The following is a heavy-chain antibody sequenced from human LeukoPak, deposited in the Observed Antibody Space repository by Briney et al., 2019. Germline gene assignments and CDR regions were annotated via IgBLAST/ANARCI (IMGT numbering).Heavy chain of an antibody. CDR3: ARARSADWLGDAFDI. Sequence: ASVKVSCKASGYTFTSYAIHWVRQAPGQGLEWMGWITPSGGTNYPQKFQGRVAIIWDTSITTAYMDLSRLTSDDTAVYSCARARSADWLGDAFDIWGQGTMVTVSS. J-gene: IGHJ3*02. V-gene: IGHV1-2*02. CDR2: ITPSGGT. CDR1: GYTFTSYA. D-gene: IGHD3-9*01.